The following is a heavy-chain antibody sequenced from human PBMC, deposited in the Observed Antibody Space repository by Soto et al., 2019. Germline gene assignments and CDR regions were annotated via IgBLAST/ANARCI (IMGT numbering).Heavy chain of an antibody. CDR3: ARDRREYYDILTGYYSPLAYYFDY. V-gene: IGHV1-69*13. Sequence: SVKVACKASGGTFSSYAISWVPQAPGQGLEWMGGIIPIFGTANYAQKFQGRVTITADESTSTAYMELSSLRSEDTAVYYCARDRREYYDILTGYYSPLAYYFDYWGQGTLVTVFS. CDR1: GGTFSSYA. J-gene: IGHJ4*02. CDR2: IIPIFGTA. D-gene: IGHD3-9*01.